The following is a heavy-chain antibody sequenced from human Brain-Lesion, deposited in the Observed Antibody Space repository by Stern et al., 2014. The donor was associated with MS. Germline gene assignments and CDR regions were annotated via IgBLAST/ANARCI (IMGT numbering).Heavy chain of an antibody. J-gene: IGHJ5*02. D-gene: IGHD1-26*01. Sequence: QVQLVESGPGLVKPSQTLSLTCTVSGGSISSSGYYWSWIRQPADKGLEWIGRIHDSGSTYYNPSLKRRVPISMDTAKTQFSLKLPSVTAADTAVYYCATTRWDLFTWNWFDPWGQGTLVTVSS. CDR2: IHDSGST. V-gene: IGHV4-61*02. CDR3: ATTRWDLFTWNWFDP. CDR1: GGSISSSGYY.